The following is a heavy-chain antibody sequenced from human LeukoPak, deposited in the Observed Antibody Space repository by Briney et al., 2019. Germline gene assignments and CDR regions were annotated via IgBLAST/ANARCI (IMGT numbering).Heavy chain of an antibody. D-gene: IGHD3-10*01. CDR1: GFTFSDYY. CDR3: ARDRMVRGVIHWFDP. Sequence: KTGGSLRLSCAASGFTFSDYYMSWIRQAPGKGLEWVSYISSSGSTVYYADSVKGRFTISRDNAKNSLYLQMNSLRAEDTAVYYCARDRMVRGVIHWFDPWGQGTLVTVSS. V-gene: IGHV3-11*04. CDR2: ISSSGSTV. J-gene: IGHJ5*02.